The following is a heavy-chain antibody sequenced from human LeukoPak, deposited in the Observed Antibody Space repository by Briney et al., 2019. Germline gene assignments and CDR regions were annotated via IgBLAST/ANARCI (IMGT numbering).Heavy chain of an antibody. Sequence: PSETLCLTCTVSGGSISSCYWSWIRQPPGKGLEWIGYIYYSGSTNYNPSLKSRVTISVDTSKNQFSLKLSSVTAADTAVYYCARVVPDYARGIWFDPWGQGTLVTVSS. D-gene: IGHD4-17*01. CDR2: IYYSGST. CDR1: GGSISSCY. V-gene: IGHV4-59*01. J-gene: IGHJ5*02. CDR3: ARVVPDYARGIWFDP.